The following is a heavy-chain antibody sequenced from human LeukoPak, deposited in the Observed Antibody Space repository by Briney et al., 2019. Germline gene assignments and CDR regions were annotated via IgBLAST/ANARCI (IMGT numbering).Heavy chain of an antibody. CDR2: INYSGST. V-gene: IGHV4-34*01. Sequence: KPSETLSLTCAVYGGSFGGFYWTWIRQPPGKGLEWIGEINYSGSTNYNPSLKSRVTISVDTSKNQFSLTVNSVTAADTAVYYCARRRTFDYWGQGTLVTVSS. CDR3: ARRRTFDY. D-gene: IGHD2/OR15-2a*01. CDR1: GGSFGGFY. J-gene: IGHJ4*02.